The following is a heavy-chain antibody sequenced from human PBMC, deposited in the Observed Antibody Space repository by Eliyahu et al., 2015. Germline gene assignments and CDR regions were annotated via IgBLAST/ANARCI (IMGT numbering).Heavy chain of an antibody. Sequence: QVQLQQWGAGLLKPSETLSLTCXXXGXSFXGYYWSXIRQPPGKGLEWXGEINHSGSXNYNPSLKSRVTISVDTSKNQFSLKLSSVTAADTAVYYCARVGGGYSSSWYASVQGYYYGMDVWGQGTTVTVSS. J-gene: IGHJ6*02. CDR3: ARVGGGYSSSWYASVQGYYYGMDV. CDR1: GXSFXGYY. D-gene: IGHD6-13*01. CDR2: INHSGSX. V-gene: IGHV4-34*01.